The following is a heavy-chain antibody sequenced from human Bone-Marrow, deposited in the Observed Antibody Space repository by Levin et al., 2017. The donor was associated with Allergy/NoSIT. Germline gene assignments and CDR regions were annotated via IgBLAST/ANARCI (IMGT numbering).Heavy chain of an antibody. CDR2: IGWNGNSL. CDR3: AKDATAPTIGGFNYFDP. V-gene: IGHV3-9*01. J-gene: IGHJ5*02. D-gene: IGHD1-1*01. Sequence: GGSLRLSFVASGFTFDEYAMHWVRQAPGKGLEWVSGIGWNGNSLGYADFAKGRFTISRDNARNSLYLQMDSLRPEDTALYYCAKDATAPTIGGFNYFDPWGQGTPVNVSS. CDR1: GFTFDEYA.